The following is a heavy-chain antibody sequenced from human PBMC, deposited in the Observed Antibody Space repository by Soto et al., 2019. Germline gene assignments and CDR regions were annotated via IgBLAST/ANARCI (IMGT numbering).Heavy chain of an antibody. Sequence: GGSLRLSCAASGFTFSNAWMSWVRQAPGKGLEWVGRIKSKTDGGTTDYAAPVKGRFTISRDDSKNTLYLQMNSLKTEDTAVYYCTTGPSEDEGAFDIWGQGTMVTVSS. J-gene: IGHJ3*02. CDR3: TTGPSEDEGAFDI. V-gene: IGHV3-15*01. CDR1: GFTFSNAW. D-gene: IGHD6-19*01. CDR2: IKSKTDGGTT.